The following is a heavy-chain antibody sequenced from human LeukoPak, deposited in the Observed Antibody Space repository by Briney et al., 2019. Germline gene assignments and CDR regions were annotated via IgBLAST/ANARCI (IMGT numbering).Heavy chain of an antibody. V-gene: IGHV4-4*07. D-gene: IGHD4-17*01. CDR2: IYSSGRT. CDR3: ARDRLGVTTYYFDY. Sequence: SETLSLTCTVSGGSISSYYWSWIRQPAGKGLEWIGHIYSSGRTSYNPSLKSRVTMPVDTSKNQFSLKLSSVTAADTAVYYCARDRLGVTTYYFDYWGQGTLVTVSS. CDR1: GGSISSYY. J-gene: IGHJ4*02.